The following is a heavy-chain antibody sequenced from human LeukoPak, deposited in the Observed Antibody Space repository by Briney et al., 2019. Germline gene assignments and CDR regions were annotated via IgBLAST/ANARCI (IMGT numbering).Heavy chain of an antibody. V-gene: IGHV3-23*01. D-gene: IGHD2-2*01. J-gene: IGHJ4*02. Sequence: GGSLRLSCAASGFTFSSYAMSWVRQAPGKGLEWVSAISGSGGSTYYADSVKGRFTISRDNSKNTLYLQMNSLRAEDTAIYYCAKRPRCYCSSCSFYAPFDHWRRGTLVSVS. CDR1: GFTFSSYA. CDR2: ISGSGGST. CDR3: AKRPRCYCSSCSFYAPFDH.